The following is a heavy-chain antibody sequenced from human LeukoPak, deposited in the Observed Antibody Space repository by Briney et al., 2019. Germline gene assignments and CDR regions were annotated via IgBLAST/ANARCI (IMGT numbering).Heavy chain of an antibody. CDR1: GGSISSYY. CDR3: ARHPGPSLEWLPQHYYYYYMDV. J-gene: IGHJ6*03. D-gene: IGHD3-3*01. CDR2: IYYSGST. V-gene: IGHV4-59*08. Sequence: SETLSLTCTVSGGSISSYYWSWIRQPPGKGLEWIGYIYYSGSTNYNPSLKSRVTISVDTSKNQFSLKLSSVTAADTAVYCCARHPGPSLEWLPQHYYYYYMDVWGKGTTVTVSS.